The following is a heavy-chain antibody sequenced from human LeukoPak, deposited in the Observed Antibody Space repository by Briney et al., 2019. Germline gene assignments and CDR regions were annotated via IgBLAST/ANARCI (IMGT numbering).Heavy chain of an antibody. CDR3: AKPPDSSSWYYFDY. D-gene: IGHD6-13*01. V-gene: IGHV3-30*18. J-gene: IGHJ4*02. Sequence: PGGSLRLPCAASGFTFSSYGMHWVRQAPGKGLEWVAVISYVGSNKYYADSVKGRFTISRDNSKNTLYLQMNSLRAEDTAVYYCAKPPDSSSWYYFDYWGQGTLVTVSS. CDR2: ISYVGSNK. CDR1: GFTFSSYG.